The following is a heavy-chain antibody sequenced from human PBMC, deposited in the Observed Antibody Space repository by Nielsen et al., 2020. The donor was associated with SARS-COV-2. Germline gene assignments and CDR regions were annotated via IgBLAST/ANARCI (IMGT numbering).Heavy chain of an antibody. CDR1: GFTFSSYS. Sequence: GGSLRLSCAASGFTFSSYSMNWVRQAPGKGLEWVSSISSSSSYIYYADSVKGRFTISRDNAKNSLYLQMNSLRAEDTAVYYCARDAPIYYYDSSGYFDYWGQGTLVTVSS. D-gene: IGHD3-22*01. V-gene: IGHV3-21*01. CDR2: ISSSSSYI. CDR3: ARDAPIYYYDSSGYFDY. J-gene: IGHJ4*02.